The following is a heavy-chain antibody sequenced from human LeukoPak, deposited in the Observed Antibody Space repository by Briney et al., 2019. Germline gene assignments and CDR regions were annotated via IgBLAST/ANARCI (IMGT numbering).Heavy chain of an antibody. CDR3: ARSRGWLQSHPLGY. CDR2: IYHSGNT. D-gene: IGHD5-24*01. J-gene: IGHJ4*02. Sequence: SETLSLTCAVSGGSISSNNWWSWVRQPPGKGLEWIGEIYHSGNTNYNPSLKRRVTILLNKSKNQFSLKLSSVTAADTAVYYCARSRGWLQSHPLGYWGQGTLVAVSS. V-gene: IGHV4-4*02. CDR1: GGSISSNNW.